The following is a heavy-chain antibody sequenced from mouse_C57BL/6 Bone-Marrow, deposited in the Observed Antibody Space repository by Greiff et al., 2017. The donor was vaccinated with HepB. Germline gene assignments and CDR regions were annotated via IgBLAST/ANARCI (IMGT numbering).Heavy chain of an antibody. J-gene: IGHJ3*01. CDR3: ARICPPPRIENWAWFAY. CDR2: IDPSDSYT. Sequence: QVQLQQPGAELVRPGTSVKLSCKASGYTFTSYWMHWVKQRPGQGLEWIGVIDPSDSYTNYNQKFKGKATLTVDTSSSTAYMQLSSLTSEDSAVYYCARICPPPRIENWAWFAYWGQGTLVTVSA. CDR1: GYTFTSYW. D-gene: IGHD4-1*01. V-gene: IGHV1-59*01.